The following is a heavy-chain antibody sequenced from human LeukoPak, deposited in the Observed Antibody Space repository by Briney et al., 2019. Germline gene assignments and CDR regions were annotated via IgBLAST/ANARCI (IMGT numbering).Heavy chain of an antibody. Sequence: GGSLRLSCAASGFTFSSYAMSWVRQAPGKGLEWVSVISGSGGSTYYADSMKGRFIISRDNSRNTVFLQMNSLKIEDTAVYYCAGKRNPFDYWGQGTLVTVSS. V-gene: IGHV3-23*01. D-gene: IGHD1-1*01. CDR3: AGKRNPFDY. CDR2: ISGSGGST. CDR1: GFTFSSYA. J-gene: IGHJ4*02.